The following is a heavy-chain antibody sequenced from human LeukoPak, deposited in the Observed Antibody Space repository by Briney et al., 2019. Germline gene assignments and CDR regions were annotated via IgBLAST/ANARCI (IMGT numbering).Heavy chain of an antibody. CDR3: ARGPRSGYSEGSFDY. CDR1: GFTFSSYG. CDR2: ISYDGSNK. D-gene: IGHD3-22*01. J-gene: IGHJ4*02. V-gene: IGHV3-30*19. Sequence: GGSLRLSCAASGFTFSSYGMHWVRQAPGKGLEWVAVISYDGSNKYYADSVKGRFTISRDNSKNTLYLQMNSLRAEDTAVYYCARGPRSGYSEGSFDYWGQGTLVTVSS.